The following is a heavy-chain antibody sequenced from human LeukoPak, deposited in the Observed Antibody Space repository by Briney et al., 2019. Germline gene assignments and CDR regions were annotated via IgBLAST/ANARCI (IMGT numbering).Heavy chain of an antibody. CDR2: INWNGGST. Sequence: GGSLRLSCAASGFTFDDYSMSWARQAPGKGLEWVSGINWNGGSTGYADSVKGRFTISRDNAKNSLYLQMNSLRAEDTALYHCARTYDSSGYYYDYWGQGTLVTVSS. J-gene: IGHJ4*02. CDR1: GFTFDDYS. V-gene: IGHV3-20*01. CDR3: ARTYDSSGYYYDY. D-gene: IGHD3-22*01.